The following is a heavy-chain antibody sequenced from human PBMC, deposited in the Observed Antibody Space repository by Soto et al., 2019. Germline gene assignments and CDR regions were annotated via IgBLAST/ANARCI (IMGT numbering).Heavy chain of an antibody. Sequence: GESLKISCKGSGYSFTSYWISWVRQMPGKGLEWMGRIDPSDSYTNYSPSFQGHVTISADKSISTAYLQWSSLKASATAMYYFARQQNFGVVKTPRPDHWGQGTLVTVSS. V-gene: IGHV5-10-1*01. D-gene: IGHD3-3*01. J-gene: IGHJ4*02. CDR1: GYSFTSYW. CDR2: IDPSDSYT. CDR3: ARQQNFGVVKTPRPDH.